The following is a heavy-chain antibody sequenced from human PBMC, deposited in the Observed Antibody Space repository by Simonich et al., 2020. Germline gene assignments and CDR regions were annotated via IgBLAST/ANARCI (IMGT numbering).Heavy chain of an antibody. CDR2: LNPNRGGT. CDR1: GYTFTGYY. D-gene: IGHD2-21*01. V-gene: IGHV1-2*02. CDR3: ARNGLVGILKAFDI. J-gene: IGHJ3*02. Sequence: QVQLVQSGAEVKKPGASVKVSCKASGYTFTGYYMHWVRQAPGQGLEGRGWLNPNRGGTNYAQKFQGRVTMTRDTSISTAYMELSRLRSDDTAVYYCARNGLVGILKAFDIWGQGTMVTVSS.